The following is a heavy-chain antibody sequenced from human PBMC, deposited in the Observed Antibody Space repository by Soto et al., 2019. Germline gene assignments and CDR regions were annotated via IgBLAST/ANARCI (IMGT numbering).Heavy chain of an antibody. D-gene: IGHD3-16*01. CDR2: IYHSGST. J-gene: IGHJ4*02. Sequence: QLQLQESGSGLVKPSQTLSLTCAVSGGSISSGGYSWSWIRQPPGKGLEWIGYIYHSGSTYYNPSLKRRVTLSVDRAKNQVPLKLSSVPAADTAVYYCARGGGYTFDYWGQGTLVTVSS. CDR1: GGSISSGGYS. CDR3: ARGGGYTFDY. V-gene: IGHV4-30-2*01.